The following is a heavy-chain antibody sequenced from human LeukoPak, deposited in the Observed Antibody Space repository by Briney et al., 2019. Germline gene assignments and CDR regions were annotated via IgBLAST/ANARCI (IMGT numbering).Heavy chain of an antibody. CDR3: ARDFPIYY. D-gene: IGHD3-3*01. J-gene: IGHJ4*02. CDR2: IYSGGST. Sequence: PGGSLRLSCVASGFSFNNYRMTWVRQAPGKGLDWVSVIYSGGSTYYADSVKGRFTISRDNSKNTLYLQMNSLRAEDTAVYYCARDFPIYYWGQGTLVTVSS. CDR1: GFSFNNYR. V-gene: IGHV3-53*01.